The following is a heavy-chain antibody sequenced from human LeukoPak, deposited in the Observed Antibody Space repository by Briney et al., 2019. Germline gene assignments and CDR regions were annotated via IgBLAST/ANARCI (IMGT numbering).Heavy chain of an antibody. CDR2: ISSSSSFI. CDR3: ARWYSGYDPKALDY. D-gene: IGHD5-12*01. Sequence: GGSLRLSCAASGFTFSSYSMKWVRQAPGKGLEWVSSISSSSSFIYYADSVKGRFTISRDNAKNSLYLQMNSLRAEDTAVYYCARWYSGYDPKALDYWGQGTLVTVSS. CDR1: GFTFSSYS. V-gene: IGHV3-21*01. J-gene: IGHJ4*02.